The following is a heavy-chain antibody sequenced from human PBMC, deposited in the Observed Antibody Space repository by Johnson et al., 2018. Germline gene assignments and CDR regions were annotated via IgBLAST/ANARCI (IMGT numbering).Heavy chain of an antibody. CDR2: IIPIFGTA. CDR3: ARDGRPATAIPRASWFDP. V-gene: IGHV1-69*12. J-gene: IGHJ5*02. Sequence: QVQLVQSGAEVKKPGSSVKVSCKASGGTFSSYAISWVRQAPGQGLEWMGGIIPIFGTANYAQKFQGRVTMTADETTGTAYMELSSLRSEDTAVYDCARDGRPATAIPRASWFDPWGQGTLVTVSS. CDR1: GGTFSSYA. D-gene: IGHD2-2*02.